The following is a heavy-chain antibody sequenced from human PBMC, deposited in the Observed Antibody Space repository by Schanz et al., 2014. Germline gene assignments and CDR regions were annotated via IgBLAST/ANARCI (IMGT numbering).Heavy chain of an antibody. D-gene: IGHD6-25*01. CDR1: RHSFSSSNW. J-gene: IGHJ5*02. CDR3: AREPLSGYNWFDP. V-gene: IGHV4-4*02. CDR2: IYHSGNT. Sequence: QVQLQESGPGLVKPSETLSLTCVVSRHSFSSSNWWGWIRQPPGKGLEWIGEIYHSGNTNYNASLKSRVTISVNKSKNQFPLKVRSVTAADTAVYYCAREPLSGYNWFDPWGQGTLVTVSS.